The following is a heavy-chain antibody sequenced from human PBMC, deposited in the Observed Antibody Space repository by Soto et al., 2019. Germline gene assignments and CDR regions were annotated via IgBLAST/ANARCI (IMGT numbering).Heavy chain of an antibody. D-gene: IGHD2-15*01. V-gene: IGHV4-59*06. Sequence: XETLSLTCSVSGGTISGYYWTWIRQPAGKGLEWIGYIYYSGSTYYNPSLKSRVTISVDTSKNQFSLKLSSVTAADTAVYYCAREGSIVNWFDHWGQGTLVTVSS. CDR3: AREGSIVNWFDH. CDR1: GGTISGYY. CDR2: IYYSGST. J-gene: IGHJ5*02.